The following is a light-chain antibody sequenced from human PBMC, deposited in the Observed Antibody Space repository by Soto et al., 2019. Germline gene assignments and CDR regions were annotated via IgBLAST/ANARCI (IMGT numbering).Light chain of an antibody. Sequence: EIVMTQSPATLSVSPGERATLSCRASQSVSSTYLAWYQQKPGQAPRLLIYGVSSRATGIPDRFSGSGSGTDFTLTISRLEPEDFAVYFCRQYGSSPQTFGQGTKVDI. CDR2: GVS. CDR1: QSVSSTY. V-gene: IGKV3-20*01. J-gene: IGKJ1*01. CDR3: RQYGSSPQT.